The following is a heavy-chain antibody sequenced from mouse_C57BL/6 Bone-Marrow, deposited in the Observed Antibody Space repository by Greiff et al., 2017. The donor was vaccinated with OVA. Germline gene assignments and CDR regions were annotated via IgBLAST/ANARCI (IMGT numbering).Heavy chain of an antibody. CDR2: IYPGDGDT. CDR3: ARVIFFDY. V-gene: IGHV1-82*01. CDR1: GYAFSSSW. D-gene: IGHD2-2*01. J-gene: IGHJ2*01. Sequence: QVQLQQPGPELVKPGASVKISCKASGYAFSSSWMNWVKQRPGKGLEWIGRIYPGDGDTNYNGKCKGKATLTADKSSSTAYMQLSSLTSEDSAVYFCARVIFFDYWGQGTTLTVSS.